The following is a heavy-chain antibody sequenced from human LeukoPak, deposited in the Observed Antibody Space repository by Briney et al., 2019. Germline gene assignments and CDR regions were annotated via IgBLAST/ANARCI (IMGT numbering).Heavy chain of an antibody. Sequence: SETLSLTWTVSGGSISSSSYYWGWIREPPGKGLEWIGSIYYSGNTYYNASLKSQVSISIDTSKNQFSLKLTSVTAADTAVYYCARQTGSGLFILPGGQGTLVTVSS. D-gene: IGHD3/OR15-3a*01. CDR2: IYYSGNT. J-gene: IGHJ4*02. CDR3: ARQTGSGLFILP. V-gene: IGHV4-39*01. CDR1: GGSISSSSYY.